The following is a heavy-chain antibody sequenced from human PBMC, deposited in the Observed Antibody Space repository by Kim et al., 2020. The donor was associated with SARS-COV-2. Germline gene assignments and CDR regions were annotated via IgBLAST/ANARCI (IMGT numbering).Heavy chain of an antibody. J-gene: IGHJ6*01. D-gene: IGHD3-3*01. Sequence: SETLSLTCTVSGGSISSSSYHWGWIRQPPGKGLVWSGSIYYSARNYYNPSLKSRVTTSENTSNNQYPLKLSSVTADNTPLYCGAGSYDFWSKHFYCNGM. CDR2: IYYSARN. V-gene: IGHV4-39*01. CDR3: AGSYDFWSKHFYCNGM. CDR1: GGSISSSSYH.